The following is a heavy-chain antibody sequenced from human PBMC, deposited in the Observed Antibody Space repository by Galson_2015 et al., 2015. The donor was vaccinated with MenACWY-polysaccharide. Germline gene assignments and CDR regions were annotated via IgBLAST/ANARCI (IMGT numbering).Heavy chain of an antibody. J-gene: IGHJ6*02. D-gene: IGHD3-10*01. Sequence: SLRLSCAASGLTFSNNWIHWVRQAPGKGLAWVSRINSDRSSTAYADSVKGRFTISRDNAKNTLFLQMNSLRVEDTAVYFCVGPLGRGGTGAYGMDAWGQGTTVTVSS. V-gene: IGHV3-74*01. CDR3: VGPLGRGGTGAYGMDA. CDR1: GLTFSNNW. CDR2: INSDRSST.